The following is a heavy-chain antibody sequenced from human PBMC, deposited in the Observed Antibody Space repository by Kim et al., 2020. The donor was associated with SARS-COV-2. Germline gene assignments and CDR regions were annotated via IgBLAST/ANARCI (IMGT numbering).Heavy chain of an antibody. Sequence: GWSLRLSCAASGFDFRTSWMHWVRQAPGKGLVWVSRIRSDGYDITYADSVKGRFTISRDNAKNTLYLQMNGLRTEDTAVYYCVKVGDYDSRGYY. D-gene: IGHD4-17*01. CDR2: IRSDGYDI. J-gene: IGHJ6*01. CDR1: GFDFRTSW. V-gene: IGHV3-74*03. CDR3: VKVGDYDSRGYY.